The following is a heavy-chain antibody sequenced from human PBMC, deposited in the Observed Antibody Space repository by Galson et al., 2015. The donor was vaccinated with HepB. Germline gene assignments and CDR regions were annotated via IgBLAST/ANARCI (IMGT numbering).Heavy chain of an antibody. CDR3: ARGSQMTTVTTGAGYYFDY. V-gene: IGHV1-8*01. D-gene: IGHD4-17*01. CDR1: GYTFTSYD. CDR2: MSPNSGNT. Sequence: SVKVSCKASGYTFTSYDINWVRQATGQGLEWMGWMSPNSGNTGYAQKFQGRVTMTRNTSISTAYMELSSLRSEDTAVYYCARGSQMTTVTTGAGYYFDYWGQGTLVTVSS. J-gene: IGHJ4*02.